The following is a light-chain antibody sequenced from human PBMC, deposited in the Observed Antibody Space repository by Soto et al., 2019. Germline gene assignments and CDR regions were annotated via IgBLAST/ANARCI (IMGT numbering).Light chain of an antibody. CDR3: QQLVT. CDR1: QGISSY. Sequence: DIQLTQSPSFLSASVGDRVTITCRASQGISSYLAWYQQKPGKAPKLLIYAASTLQSGVPSRFSGSGSGTEFTLTISSLQTEDFATYYCQQLVTFGQGTKVEIK. CDR2: AAS. V-gene: IGKV1-9*01. J-gene: IGKJ1*01.